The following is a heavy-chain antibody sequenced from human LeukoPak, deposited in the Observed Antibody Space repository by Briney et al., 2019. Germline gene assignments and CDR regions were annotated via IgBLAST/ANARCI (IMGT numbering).Heavy chain of an antibody. Sequence: GGSLRLSCAASGFIVSSNYVTWVRQAPGKGLQWVAILFSDRRTFYADTVKGRFTVSRDDSKNTLYLQMNSLRPDDTAVYYCAKDVVIGASYDYGDYIPLPHWGQGTLVTVSS. D-gene: IGHD4-17*01. CDR3: AKDVVIGASYDYGDYIPLPH. V-gene: IGHV3-66*02. CDR1: GFIVSSNY. CDR2: LFSDRRT. J-gene: IGHJ1*01.